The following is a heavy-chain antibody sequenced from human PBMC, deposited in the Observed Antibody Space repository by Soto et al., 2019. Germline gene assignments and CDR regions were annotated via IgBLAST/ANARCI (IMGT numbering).Heavy chain of an antibody. J-gene: IGHJ3*02. V-gene: IGHV3-30*18. CDR3: AKDAGFSMIVPDAFDI. Sequence: GSLRLSCAASGFTFSSYGMHWVRQAPGKGLEWVAVISYDGSNKYYADSVKGRFTISRDNSKNTLYLQMNSLRAEDTAVYYCAKDAGFSMIVPDAFDIWGQGTMVTVSS. CDR1: GFTFSSYG. D-gene: IGHD3-22*01. CDR2: ISYDGSNK.